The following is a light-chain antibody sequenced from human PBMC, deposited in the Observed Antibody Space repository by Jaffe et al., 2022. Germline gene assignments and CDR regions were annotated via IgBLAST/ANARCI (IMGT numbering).Light chain of an antibody. J-gene: IGLJ3*02. V-gene: IGLV1-47*01. Sequence: QSVLTQPPSASGAPGQRVTISCSGSNSNIGNYYVYWYQQFPGGAPKLLIYRNDQRPSGVPDRFSGTKSGTSASLAISGLRSDDESTYYCATWDDSLNDWLFGGGTIVTVL. CDR2: RND. CDR3: ATWDDSLNDWL. CDR1: NSNIGNYY.